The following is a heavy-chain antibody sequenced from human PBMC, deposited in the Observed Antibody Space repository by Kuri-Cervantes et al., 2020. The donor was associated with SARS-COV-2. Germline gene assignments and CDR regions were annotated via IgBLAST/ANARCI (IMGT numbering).Heavy chain of an antibody. CDR3: ARSYFYDSSGYVMDY. Sequence: ASVKVSCKTSGYTFTAYYVHWVRQAPGQGLEWMGRIHPNDGATNSAQKFQARVTMTRDTSISTAYMELSRLRSDDTAVYYCARSYFYDSSGYVMDYWGQGTLVTVSS. V-gene: IGHV1-2*06. D-gene: IGHD3-22*01. J-gene: IGHJ4*02. CDR1: GYTFTAYY. CDR2: IHPNDGAT.